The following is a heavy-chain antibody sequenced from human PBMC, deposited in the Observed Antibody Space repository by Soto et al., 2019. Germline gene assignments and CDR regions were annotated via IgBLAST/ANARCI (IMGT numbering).Heavy chain of an antibody. CDR3: AKYLGVWTYYYYMDV. D-gene: IGHD1-1*01. V-gene: IGHV3-23*01. CDR2: ISGSGGST. CDR1: GFTFSSYA. J-gene: IGHJ6*03. Sequence: GGSLRLSCAASGFTFSSYAMSWVRQAPGKGLEWVSAISGSGGSTYYADSVKGRFTISRDNSKNTLYLQMNSLRAEDTAVYYCAKYLGVWTYYYYMDVWGKGTTVTVSS.